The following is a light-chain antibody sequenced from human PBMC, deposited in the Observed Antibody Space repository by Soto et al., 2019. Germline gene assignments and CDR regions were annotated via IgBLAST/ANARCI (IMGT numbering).Light chain of an antibody. J-gene: IGLJ1*01. CDR1: SSNIGSNY. CDR3: ATWDDSLSNYV. Sequence: QSALTQPPSASGTPGQRVTISCSGSSSNIGSNYVYWYQHLTGTAPKLLIYRNNQRPSGVPDRFSGSKSGISASLAISGLRSEDEADYYCATWDDSLSNYVFGTGTKVTVL. V-gene: IGLV1-47*01. CDR2: RNN.